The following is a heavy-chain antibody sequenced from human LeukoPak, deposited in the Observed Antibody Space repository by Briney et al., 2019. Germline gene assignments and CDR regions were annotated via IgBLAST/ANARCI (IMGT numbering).Heavy chain of an antibody. CDR1: GFTFSSYA. CDR2: ISGSGGST. CDR3: ARDLLLWFGEFNDAFDI. Sequence: GGSLRLSCAASGFTFSSYAMSWVRQAPGKGLEWVSAISGSGGSTYYADSVKGRFTISRDNSKNTLYLQMNSLRAEDTAVYYCARDLLLWFGEFNDAFDIWGQGTMVTVSS. V-gene: IGHV3-23*01. J-gene: IGHJ3*02. D-gene: IGHD3-10*01.